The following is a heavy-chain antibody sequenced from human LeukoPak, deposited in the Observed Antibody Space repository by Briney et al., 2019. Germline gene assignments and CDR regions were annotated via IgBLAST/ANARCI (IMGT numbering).Heavy chain of an antibody. V-gene: IGHV1-8*01. D-gene: IGHD2-15*01. Sequence: ASVKVCCKASGYTFTSYDINWVRQATGQGLEWMGWMNPNSGNTGYAQKFQGRVTMTRNTSISTAYMELSSLRSEDTAVYYCARETPLGYRSGGSCYSYWFDPWGQGTLVTVSS. CDR3: ARETPLGYRSGGSCYSYWFDP. CDR2: MNPNSGNT. CDR1: GYTFTSYD. J-gene: IGHJ5*02.